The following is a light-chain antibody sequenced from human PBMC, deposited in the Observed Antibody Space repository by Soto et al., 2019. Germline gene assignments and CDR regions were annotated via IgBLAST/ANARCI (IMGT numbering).Light chain of an antibody. V-gene: IGKV3-20*01. J-gene: IGKJ4*01. CDR3: QQYGSSPT. CDR2: ATS. Sequence: EIVLTQSPCTVSLSQGESATLSCRASQSISRSDLAWYQHRPGQSPRLLIYATSSRATGIPDRFTGGGAGTGFTLTISRLEPEDSAVYYCQQYGSSPTFGGGTKVDIK. CDR1: QSISRSD.